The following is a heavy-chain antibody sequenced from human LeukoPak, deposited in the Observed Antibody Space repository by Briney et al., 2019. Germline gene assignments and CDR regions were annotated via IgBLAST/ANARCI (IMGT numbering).Heavy chain of an antibody. Sequence: GGSLRLSCAASGFTFRNYWMGWVRQAPGKGLEWVANTKPDGSAEYYADSVRGRFTTSRDNANNLLYLQMNRLRAEDTAVYYCARDGDLNTNFDYWGQGTLVTVSS. J-gene: IGHJ4*02. CDR1: GFTFRNYW. CDR3: ARDGDLNTNFDY. CDR2: TKPDGSAE. V-gene: IGHV3-7*01. D-gene: IGHD2-21*02.